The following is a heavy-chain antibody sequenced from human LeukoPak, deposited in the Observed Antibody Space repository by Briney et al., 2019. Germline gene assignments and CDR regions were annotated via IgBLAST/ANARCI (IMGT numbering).Heavy chain of an antibody. CDR3: ARLLYYGSGFDP. J-gene: IGHJ5*02. Sequence: PSETLSLTCSVSCGSISGYYWSWIRQPPGKGLEWIGYIHYSGSTNYNSSLKSRVTISVDTSKKQFSLKLSSVTAADTAVYYCARLLYYGSGFDPWGQGTLVTVSS. CDR2: IHYSGST. CDR1: CGSISGYY. D-gene: IGHD3-10*01. V-gene: IGHV4-59*08.